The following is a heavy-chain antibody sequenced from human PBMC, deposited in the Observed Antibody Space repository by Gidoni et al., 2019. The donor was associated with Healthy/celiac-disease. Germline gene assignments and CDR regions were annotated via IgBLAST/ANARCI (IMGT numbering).Heavy chain of an antibody. CDR1: GFTFSSYG. Sequence: QVQLVESGGGVVQPGRSLRPSCAASGFTFSSYGMHWVRQAPGKGLEWVAVIWYDGSNKYYADSVKGRFTISRDNSKNTLYLQMNSLRAEDTAVYYCASTNNWNILDYWGQGTLVTVSS. V-gene: IGHV3-33*01. CDR3: ASTNNWNILDY. D-gene: IGHD1-20*01. J-gene: IGHJ4*02. CDR2: IWYDGSNK.